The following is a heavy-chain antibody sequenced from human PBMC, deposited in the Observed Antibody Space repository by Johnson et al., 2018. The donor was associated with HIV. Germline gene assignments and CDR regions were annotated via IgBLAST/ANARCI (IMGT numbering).Heavy chain of an antibody. CDR3: ARADRDSGTYHDAFDI. CDR1: GFTFSSYG. V-gene: IGHV3-30*03. J-gene: IGHJ3*02. Sequence: QMQLVESGGGVVQPGRSLRLSCAASGFTFSSYGMHWVRQAPGKGLEWVAVISYDGSNKYYVDSVKGRFTISRDNAKNSLYLQMNSLTVEDTALYYCARADRDSGTYHDAFDIWGQGTMVTVSS. CDR2: ISYDGSNK. D-gene: IGHD1-26*01.